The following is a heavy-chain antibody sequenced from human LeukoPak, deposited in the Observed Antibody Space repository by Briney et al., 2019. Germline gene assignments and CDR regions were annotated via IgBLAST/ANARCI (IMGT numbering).Heavy chain of an antibody. J-gene: IGHJ6*02. CDR3: ARDPLDIVVVPAAIWARYYYYGMDV. CDR2: ISAYNGNT. D-gene: IGHD2-2*01. CDR1: GYTLTELS. Sequence: ASVKVSCKVSGYTLTELSMHWVRQAPGQGLEWMGWISAYNGNTNYAQKLQGRVTMTTDTSTSTAYMELRSLRSDDTAVYYCARDPLDIVVVPAAIWARYYYYGMDVWGQGTTVTVSS. V-gene: IGHV1-18*01.